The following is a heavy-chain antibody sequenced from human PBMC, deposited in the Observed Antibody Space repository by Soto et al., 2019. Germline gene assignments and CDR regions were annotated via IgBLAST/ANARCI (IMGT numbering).Heavy chain of an antibody. V-gene: IGHV3-30-3*01. CDR1: GFTFSSYA. D-gene: IGHD2-21*02. J-gene: IGHJ4*02. CDR2: ISYDGSNK. CDR3: ARDHCGGDCYAFDY. Sequence: HPGGSLRLSCAASGFTFSSYAMHWVRQAPGKGLEWVAVISYDGSNKYYADSVKGRFTISRDNSKNTLYLQMNSLRAEDTAVYYCARDHCGGDCYAFDYWGQGTLVTVSS.